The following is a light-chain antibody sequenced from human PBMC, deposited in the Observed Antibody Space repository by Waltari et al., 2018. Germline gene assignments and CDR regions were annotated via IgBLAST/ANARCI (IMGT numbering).Light chain of an antibody. J-gene: IGLJ2*01. Sequence: SSELTQDPAVSVALGQTVRITCQGDSLRSYYASWYQQKPGQAPVLFIYGQNNRPSGIPDRCSGASSVNTASLTITGAQAEDEADYYCNSRDSSGNHLVFGGGTKLTVL. CDR1: SLRSYY. CDR3: NSRDSSGNHLV. V-gene: IGLV3-19*01. CDR2: GQN.